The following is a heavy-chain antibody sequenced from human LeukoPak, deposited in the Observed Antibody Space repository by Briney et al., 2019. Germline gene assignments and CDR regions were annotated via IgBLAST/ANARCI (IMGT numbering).Heavy chain of an antibody. Sequence: GGSLRLSCAASGFTVSSNYMSWVRQAPGKGLEWVSVIYSGGSTYYADSVKGRFTISRDNSQNTLYLQMNSLRAEDTAVYYCAIRWFGELSLDYWGQGTLVTVSS. CDR2: IYSGGST. V-gene: IGHV3-53*01. CDR3: AIRWFGELSLDY. CDR1: GFTVSSNY. J-gene: IGHJ4*02. D-gene: IGHD3-10*01.